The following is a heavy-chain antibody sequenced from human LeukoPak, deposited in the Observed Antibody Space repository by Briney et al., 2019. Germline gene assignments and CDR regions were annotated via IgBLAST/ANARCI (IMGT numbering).Heavy chain of an antibody. V-gene: IGHV3-43D*03. Sequence: QPGGSLRLSCAASGFTFDDYAMHWVRQTPGKGLEWVSLISWDGGSTHYADSVKGRFTISRDNSKNSLHLQMNSLRAEDTALYYCAKDGSALATRPYWYFDLWGRGTLDTVSS. CDR3: AKDGSALATRPYWYFDL. CDR1: GFTFDDYA. J-gene: IGHJ2*01. D-gene: IGHD6-6*01. CDR2: ISWDGGST.